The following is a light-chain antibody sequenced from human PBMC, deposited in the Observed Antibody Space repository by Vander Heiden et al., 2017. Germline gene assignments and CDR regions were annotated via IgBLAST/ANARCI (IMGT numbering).Light chain of an antibody. CDR3: AAWDDSLSGVV. V-gene: IGLV1-47*01. CDR2: GNN. Sequence: QSVLTQPPPASGTPGQRVTISCSGSSSNIGSNYVYWYQQLPGTAPKLLIYGNNQRPSGVPDRFSGSKSGTSASLAISGLRSEDEADYYCAAWDDSLSGVVFGGGTKLTVL. CDR1: SSNIGSNY. J-gene: IGLJ2*01.